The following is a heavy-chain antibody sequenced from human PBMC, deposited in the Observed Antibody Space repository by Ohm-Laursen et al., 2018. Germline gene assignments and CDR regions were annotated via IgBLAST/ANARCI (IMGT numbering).Heavy chain of an antibody. V-gene: IGHV1-8*01. J-gene: IGHJ5*02. CDR3: GRAVRNQLLTDP. CDR2: LNPVSGNS. D-gene: IGHD1-7*01. CDR1: GYTFNSYD. Sequence: SVKVSCKASGYTFNSYDITWVRQASGQGPEWIGWLNPVSGNSNFGQKFRGRVTVTSDTSISTAYMELSGLTSDDTATYYCGRAVRNQLLTDPWGQGTLVTVTS.